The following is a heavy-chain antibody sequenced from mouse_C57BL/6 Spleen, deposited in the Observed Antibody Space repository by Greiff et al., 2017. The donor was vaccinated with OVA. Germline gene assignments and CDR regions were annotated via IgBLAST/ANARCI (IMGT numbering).Heavy chain of an antibody. Sequence: EVQLQQSGAELVRPGASVKLSCTASGFNIKDDYMHWVKQRPEQGLEWIGWIDPENGDTESASKFQGKATITADTSSNTAYLQLSSLTSEDTAVYYCTNYYGSRRFAYWGQGTLVTVSA. CDR3: TNYYGSRRFAY. V-gene: IGHV14-4*01. CDR2: IDPENGDT. D-gene: IGHD1-1*01. CDR1: GFNIKDDY. J-gene: IGHJ3*01.